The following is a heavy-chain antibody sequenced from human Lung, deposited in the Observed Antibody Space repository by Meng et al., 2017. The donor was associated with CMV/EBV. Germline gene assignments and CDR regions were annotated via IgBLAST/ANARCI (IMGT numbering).Heavy chain of an antibody. J-gene: IGHJ6*02. CDR2: ISYDGSNK. D-gene: IGHD2-2*01. V-gene: IGHV3-30*04. Sequence: GESLKISCAASGFTFSSYAMHWVRQAPGKGLECVAVISYDGSNKYYADSVKGRFTISRDNSKNTLYLQMNRLRAEDTAVYYCARVNVPAANYYYYYGMDVWGQGTTVTVSS. CDR3: ARVNVPAANYYYYYGMDV. CDR1: GFTFSSYA.